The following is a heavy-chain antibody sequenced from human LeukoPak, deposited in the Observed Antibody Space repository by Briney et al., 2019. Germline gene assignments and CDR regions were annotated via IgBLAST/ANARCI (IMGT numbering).Heavy chain of an antibody. D-gene: IGHD3-22*01. Sequence: SETLSLTCTVSGGSISSYYWSWIRQPPGKGLEWIGYIYYSGSTNYNPSLKSRVTISVDKSKNQFSLKLSSVTAADTAVYYCARAGITMIVQGDYFDYWGQGTLVTVSS. CDR3: ARAGITMIVQGDYFDY. CDR2: IYYSGST. CDR1: GGSISSYY. V-gene: IGHV4-59*12. J-gene: IGHJ4*02.